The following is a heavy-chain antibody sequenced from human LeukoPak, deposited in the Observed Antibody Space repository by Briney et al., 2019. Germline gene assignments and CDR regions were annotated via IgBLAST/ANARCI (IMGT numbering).Heavy chain of an antibody. J-gene: IGHJ3*02. V-gene: IGHV1-18*01. CDR3: ARDRGRYSGYDFAFDI. CDR1: GYTFSSYG. Sequence: ASVKVSCKASGYTFSSYGISWVRQAPGQGLEWMGWISAYNGNTNFAQEFQGRVTMTTDTSTSTASMELRSLRSDDTAVYYCARDRGRYSGYDFAFDIWGQGTMVTVSS. CDR2: ISAYNGNT. D-gene: IGHD5-12*01.